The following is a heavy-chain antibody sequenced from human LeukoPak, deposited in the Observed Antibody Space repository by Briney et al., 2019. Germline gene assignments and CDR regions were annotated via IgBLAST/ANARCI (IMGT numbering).Heavy chain of an antibody. CDR1: GFTFDDYA. D-gene: IGHD3-22*01. Sequence: GGSLRLSCAASGFTFDDYAMHWVRQAPGKGLEWVSSISSSSSYIYYADSVKGRFTISRDNAKNSLYLQMNSLRAEDTAVYYCAREHDSSGYYYDAFDIWGQGTMVTVSS. CDR3: AREHDSSGYYYDAFDI. CDR2: ISSSSSYI. J-gene: IGHJ3*02. V-gene: IGHV3-21*01.